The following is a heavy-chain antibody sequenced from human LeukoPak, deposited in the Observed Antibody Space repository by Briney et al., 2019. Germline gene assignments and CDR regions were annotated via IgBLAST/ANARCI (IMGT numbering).Heavy chain of an antibody. CDR2: INPNSGGT. CDR1: GYTFTGHY. D-gene: IGHD5-18*01. V-gene: IGHV1-2*02. CDR3: ARAGGRGYSYGMEVFSDC. J-gene: IGHJ4*02. Sequence: GASVKVSCKASGYTFTGHYMHWVRQAPGQGLEWMGWINPNSGGTNYAQKFQGRVTMTRDTSISTAYMELSRLRSDDTAVYYCARAGGRGYSYGMEVFSDCWGQGTLVTVSS.